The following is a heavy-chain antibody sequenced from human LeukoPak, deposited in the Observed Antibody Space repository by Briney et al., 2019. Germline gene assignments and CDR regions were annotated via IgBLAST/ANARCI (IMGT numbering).Heavy chain of an antibody. CDR2: LSGSGGST. J-gene: IGHJ5*02. CDR3: ASLGVVPAAIRSWFDP. V-gene: IGHV3-23*01. CDR1: GFTFSSYA. D-gene: IGHD2-2*02. Sequence: PGGSLRLSCAASGFTFSSYAMSWVRQAPGKGLEWVSALSGSGGSTYYADSVKGRFTISRDNSKNTLYLQMNSLRAEDTAVYYCASLGVVPAAIRSWFDPWGQGTLVTVSS.